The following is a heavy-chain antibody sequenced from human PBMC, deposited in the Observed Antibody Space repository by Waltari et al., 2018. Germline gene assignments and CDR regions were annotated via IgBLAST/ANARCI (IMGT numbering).Heavy chain of an antibody. CDR1: GFIFSGSP. V-gene: IGHV3-73*02. CDR3: TRSPGFGP. Sequence: EVQLVESGGGLVQPGGYLKLSCAASGFIFSGSPIHWVRQAAGKGLEWGGRIGNQGNTYATVYTESVKGRFTISRDDSKNTAYLQMNSLKIEDTAFYYCTRSPGFGPWGQGTLVTVSS. CDR2: IGNQGNTYAT. J-gene: IGHJ5*02.